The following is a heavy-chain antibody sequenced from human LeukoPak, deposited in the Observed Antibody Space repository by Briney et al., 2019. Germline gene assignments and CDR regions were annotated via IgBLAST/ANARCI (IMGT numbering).Heavy chain of an antibody. Sequence: GGSLRLSCAASGFTFSDYYMSWIRQAPGKGLEWVSYISSSGSTIYYADSVKGRFTISRGNAKNSLYLQMNSLRAEDTAVYYCAREGPPETPGIAAAGPDYYYYYGMDVWGQGTTVTVSS. V-gene: IGHV3-11*01. J-gene: IGHJ6*02. CDR2: ISSSGSTI. CDR1: GFTFSDYY. CDR3: AREGPPETPGIAAAGPDYYYYYGMDV. D-gene: IGHD6-13*01.